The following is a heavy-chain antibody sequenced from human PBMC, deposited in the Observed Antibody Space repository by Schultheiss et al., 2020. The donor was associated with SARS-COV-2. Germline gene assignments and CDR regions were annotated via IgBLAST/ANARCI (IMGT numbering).Heavy chain of an antibody. D-gene: IGHD6-19*01. J-gene: IGHJ4*02. CDR2: IGTAGDP. CDR3: AKDITRIAVAGTPDY. CDR1: GFTVSSYD. V-gene: IGHV3-13*05. Sequence: GGSLRLSCAASGFTVSSYDMHWVRQATGKGLEWVSAIGTAGDPYYPGSVKGRFTISRENAKNSLYLQMNSLRAGDTALYYCAKDITRIAVAGTPDYWGQGTLVTVSS.